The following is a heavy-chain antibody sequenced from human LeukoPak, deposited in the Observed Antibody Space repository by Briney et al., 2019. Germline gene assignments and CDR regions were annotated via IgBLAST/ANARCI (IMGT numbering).Heavy chain of an antibody. CDR1: GYTFMSHG. V-gene: IGHV1-18*01. Sequence: ASVKVSCKAYGYTFMSHGISWVRQAPGQGLEWMGWISGYSSNTNYAQRLQGRVTMTTDTSTNTAYMELRSLRSDDTAAYYCARATGTWGHDGFDIWGQGTMVTVSS. CDR3: ARATGTWGHDGFDI. CDR2: ISGYSSNT. J-gene: IGHJ3*02. D-gene: IGHD3-16*01.